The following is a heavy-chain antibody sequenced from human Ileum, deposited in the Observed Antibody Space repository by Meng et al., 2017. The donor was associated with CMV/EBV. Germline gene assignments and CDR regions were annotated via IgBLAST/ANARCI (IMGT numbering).Heavy chain of an antibody. CDR1: GASVSSSNYV. V-gene: IGHV4-39*07. J-gene: IGHJ4*02. Sequence: SETLSLTCVVSGASVSSSNYVWAWIRQPPGKGLEWIGSIYYSGSTYYNPSLKSRVTISVDTSKNQFSLKLSSVTAADTAVYYCARDYGAVAGTGYWGQGTLVTVSS. D-gene: IGHD6-19*01. CDR2: IYYSGST. CDR3: ARDYGAVAGTGY.